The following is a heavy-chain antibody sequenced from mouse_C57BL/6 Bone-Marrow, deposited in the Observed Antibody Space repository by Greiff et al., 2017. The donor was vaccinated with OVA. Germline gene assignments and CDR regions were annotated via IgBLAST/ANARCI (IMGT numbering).Heavy chain of an antibody. V-gene: IGHV1-7*01. CDR3: ARGLLITTVVAHWYFDV. CDR2: INPSSGYT. D-gene: IGHD1-1*01. J-gene: IGHJ1*03. CDR1: GYTFTSYW. Sequence: QVQLQQSGAELAKPGASVKLSCKASGYTFTSYWMHWVKQRPGQGLEWIGYINPSSGYTKYNQKFKDKATLTADNSSSTAYMQLSSLTYEDSAVYYCARGLLITTVVAHWYFDVWGTGTTVTVSS.